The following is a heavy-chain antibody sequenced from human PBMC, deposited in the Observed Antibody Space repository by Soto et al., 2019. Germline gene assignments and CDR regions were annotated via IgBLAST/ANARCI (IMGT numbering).Heavy chain of an antibody. CDR2: IVPMLGTP. Sequence: QVQLVQSGAEVKEPGSSVRVSCKASGGTFDNFIMNWVRQTPGQGLEWMGGIVPMLGTPTYAEKFKVRVTISATASLRTMYMEVTTPRPDYTAIYYRARIGIYSSSLTQSSGMDALCQGTTVTVSS. V-gene: IGHV1-69*01. J-gene: IGHJ6*02. D-gene: IGHD1-26*01. CDR1: GGTFDNFI. CDR3: ARIGIYSSSLTQSSGMDA.